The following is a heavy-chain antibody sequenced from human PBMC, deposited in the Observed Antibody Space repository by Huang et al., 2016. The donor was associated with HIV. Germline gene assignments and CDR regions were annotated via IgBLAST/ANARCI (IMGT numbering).Heavy chain of an antibody. V-gene: IGHV7-4-1*02. Sequence: QVQLVQSGSEVRKPGASVKVSCQASGYTFTWYAMNWVRQAPEQGLEWMEWNNTNTGNPSVAQAVTGRFVLSVDTSVSTAYLQISSLEAEDTAVYYCARDYYDSRGYDIHAVVDYWCQGTLVTVSS. J-gene: IGHJ4*02. CDR2: NNTNTGNP. CDR3: ARDYYDSRGYDIHAVVDY. D-gene: IGHD3-22*01. CDR1: GYTFTWYA.